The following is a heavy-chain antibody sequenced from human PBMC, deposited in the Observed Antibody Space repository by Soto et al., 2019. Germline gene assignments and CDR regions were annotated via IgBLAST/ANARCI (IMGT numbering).Heavy chain of an antibody. J-gene: IGHJ4*02. CDR3: ARLSISYGETGVDY. Sequence: QVQLQESGPGLVKPSQTLSLTCTVSGGSISSGGYYWSWIRQHPGKGLEWIGYIYYSGSTYYNPSLQSRVTISVDTSKNQFSLKLSSVTAADTAVYYCARLSISYGETGVDYWGQGTLVTVSS. CDR2: IYYSGST. CDR1: GGSISSGGYY. V-gene: IGHV4-31*03. D-gene: IGHD4-17*01.